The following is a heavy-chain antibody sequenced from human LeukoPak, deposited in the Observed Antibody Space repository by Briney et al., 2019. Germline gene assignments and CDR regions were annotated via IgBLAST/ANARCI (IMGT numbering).Heavy chain of an antibody. D-gene: IGHD1-14*01. CDR3: AKDFRAGGPHYFDY. V-gene: IGHV3-30*18. J-gene: IGHJ4*02. Sequence: GGSLRLSCAASGFTFSNYGMHWVRQAPGKGLEWVAVISYEGSNRYYADSVKGRFTISRDNSKNALYLQMNSLRAEDTAVYYCAKDFRAGGPHYFDYWGQGTPVTVSS. CDR2: ISYEGSNR. CDR1: GFTFSNYG.